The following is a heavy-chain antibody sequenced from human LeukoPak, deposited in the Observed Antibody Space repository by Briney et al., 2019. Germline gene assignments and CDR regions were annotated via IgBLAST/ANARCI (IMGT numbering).Heavy chain of an antibody. CDR3: AKGPNYYYGMDV. V-gene: IGHV3-9*01. J-gene: IGHJ6*02. CDR1: GFTFDDHA. Sequence: GRSLRLSCAASGFTFDDHAMHWVRHAPGKGLEWVSGISWNSGSIGYADSVKGRFTISRDNAKNSLYLQMNSLRAEDTALYYCAKGPNYYYGMDVWGQGTTVTVSS. CDR2: ISWNSGSI.